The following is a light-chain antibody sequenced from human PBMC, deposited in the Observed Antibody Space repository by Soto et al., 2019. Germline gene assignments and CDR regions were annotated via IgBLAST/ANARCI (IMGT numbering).Light chain of an antibody. CDR2: DVT. CDR1: SSDVGGYDH. Sequence: QSVLTQPASVSGSPGQSITISCTGTSSDVGGYDHVSWYQQHPGKAPKLIIYDVTVRPSGISRRFSGSKSDNTASLAVSGLHPEDEADYYGGSYPKKVPLLLGGGTKLTVL. CDR3: GSYPKKVPLL. J-gene: IGLJ3*02. V-gene: IGLV2-14*03.